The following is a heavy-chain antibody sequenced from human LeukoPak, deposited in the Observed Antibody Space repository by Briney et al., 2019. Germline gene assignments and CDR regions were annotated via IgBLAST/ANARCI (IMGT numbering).Heavy chain of an antibody. CDR2: IHPSGST. J-gene: IGHJ4*02. D-gene: IGHD5-24*01. Sequence: SETLSLTCAVYGVSFSDYYWSWIRQPPGRGLEWIGEIHPSGSTGYNPSLKSRVTISVDTSKNQFSLKLISVTAADTAIYYCARGIDAYKGGNYWGQGTLVTVSS. CDR3: ARGIDAYKGGNY. CDR1: GVSFSDYY. V-gene: IGHV4-34*01.